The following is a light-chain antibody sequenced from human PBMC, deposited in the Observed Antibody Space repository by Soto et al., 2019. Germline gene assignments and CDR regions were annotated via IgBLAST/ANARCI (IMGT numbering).Light chain of an antibody. CDR2: ELS. V-gene: IGKV2D-29*01. Sequence: DVFLTQAPLSLSVTPGQRPSVSCNSSRSLMHTDGKTHWYCYLQRPVQPPHLLIYELSNRFSGVPDRFSGSGSGTDFSLKISRVEAEDAGVYYCMQTLQNPLTFGGGTKVDIK. CDR3: MQTLQNPLT. J-gene: IGKJ4*01. CDR1: RSLMHTDGKTH.